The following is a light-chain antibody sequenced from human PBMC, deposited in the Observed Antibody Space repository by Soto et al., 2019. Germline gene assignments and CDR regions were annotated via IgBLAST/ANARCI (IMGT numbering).Light chain of an antibody. CDR1: QSVSSSY. Sequence: ENVFTPSPGTPSFSPGGRATLSCRASQSVSSSYLAWYQQKPGQAHRLLIYGAYSRATGIQDRFSGSGSGTDFTLTISRLEPEDFAVYYCKQYGSSPGTFGQGTKVDIK. CDR2: GAY. V-gene: IGKV3-20*01. CDR3: KQYGSSPGT. J-gene: IGKJ1*01.